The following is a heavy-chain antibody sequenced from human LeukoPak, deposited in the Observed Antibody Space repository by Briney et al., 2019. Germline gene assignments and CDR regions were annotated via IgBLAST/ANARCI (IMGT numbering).Heavy chain of an antibody. CDR1: GDSISVYS. Sequence: TSETLSLTCTVSGDSISVYSWAWIRQPAGKGLEWIGRIYTSGSTNYNPSLKSRVTMSVDTSKNQFSLKLSSVTAADTAVYYCARRGAYSSSWILFDYWGQGTLVTVSS. CDR2: IYTSGST. V-gene: IGHV4-4*07. D-gene: IGHD6-13*01. J-gene: IGHJ4*02. CDR3: ARRGAYSSSWILFDY.